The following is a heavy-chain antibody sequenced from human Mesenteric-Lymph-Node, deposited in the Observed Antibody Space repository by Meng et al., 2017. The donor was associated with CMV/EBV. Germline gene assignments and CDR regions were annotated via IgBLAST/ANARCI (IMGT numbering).Heavy chain of an antibody. D-gene: IGHD3-9*01. CDR3: ARDVDILTGCFDY. Sequence: ASVKVSCKASGYTFTGYYMHWVRQAPGQGLEWMGWINPNSGGTNYAQKFQGRVTMTRDTSISTAYMELSSVTAADTAVYYCARDVDILTGCFDYWGQGTLVTVSS. CDR2: INPNSGGT. V-gene: IGHV1-2*02. CDR1: GYTFTGYY. J-gene: IGHJ4*02.